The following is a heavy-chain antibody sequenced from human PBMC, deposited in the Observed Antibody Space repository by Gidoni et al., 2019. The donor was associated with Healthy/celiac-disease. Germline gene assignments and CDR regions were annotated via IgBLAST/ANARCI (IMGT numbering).Heavy chain of an antibody. J-gene: IGHJ4*02. CDR3: ARRTTHGAADY. CDR1: GYSISSGYY. CDR2: IYHSGST. Sequence: QVQLQESGPGLVKPSETLSLTCAVSGYSISSGYYWGWIRQPPGKGLEWIGSIYHSGSTYYNPSLKSRVTISVDTSKNQFSLKLSSVTAADTAVYYCARRTTHGAADYWGQGTLVTVSS. V-gene: IGHV4-38-2*01. D-gene: IGHD3-16*01.